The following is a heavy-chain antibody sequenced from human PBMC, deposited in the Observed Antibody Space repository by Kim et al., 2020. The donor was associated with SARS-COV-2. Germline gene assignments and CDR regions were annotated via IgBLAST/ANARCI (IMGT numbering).Heavy chain of an antibody. CDR3: ARDVGHSGRTASNWFDP. CDR1: GGSISSGSYY. J-gene: IGHJ5*02. V-gene: IGHV4-61*02. Sequence: SETLSLTCTVSGGSISSGSYYWSWIRQPAGKGLEWIGRIYTSGSTNYNPSLKSRVTISVDTSKNQFSLKLSSVTAADTAVYYCARDVGHSGRTASNWFDPWGQGTLVTVSS. CDR2: IYTSGST. D-gene: IGHD1-26*01.